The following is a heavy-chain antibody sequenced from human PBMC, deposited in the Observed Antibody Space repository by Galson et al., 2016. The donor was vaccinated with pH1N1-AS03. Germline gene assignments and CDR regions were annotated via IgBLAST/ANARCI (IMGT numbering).Heavy chain of an antibody. V-gene: IGHV3-53*01. J-gene: IGHJ4*02. CDR1: GFTVSSNY. CDR2: IYNGGRT. CDR3: ARNAYEDVDLEGFYFDY. Sequence: SLRLSCAASGFTVSSNYMSWVRQAPGRGLEWVSFIYNGGRTLYADSVKGRFTISRDRSKNKLYLQMDSLETEDTADYYCARNAYEDVDLEGFYFDYWGQGTLVTVSS. D-gene: IGHD3-22*01.